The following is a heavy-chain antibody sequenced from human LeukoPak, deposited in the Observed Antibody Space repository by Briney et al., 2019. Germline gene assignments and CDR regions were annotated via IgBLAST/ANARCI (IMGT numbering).Heavy chain of an antibody. CDR2: IYPGDSDT. Sequence: AESLKISCPASGYSLTSYWIGWGLQMPGKGLEWMGIIYPGDSDTRYSPSFQGQVTISVDKSISTAYLQWSSLKASDTAVYYCARRGSGTYFPFDYWGQGTLVTVSS. CDR3: ARRGSGTYFPFDY. V-gene: IGHV5-51*01. CDR1: GYSLTSYW. J-gene: IGHJ4*02. D-gene: IGHD1-26*01.